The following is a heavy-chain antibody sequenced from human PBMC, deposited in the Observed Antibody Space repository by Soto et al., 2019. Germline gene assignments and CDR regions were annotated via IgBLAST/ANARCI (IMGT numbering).Heavy chain of an antibody. D-gene: IGHD3-22*01. CDR1: GYSFTSYW. Sequence: GESLKISCKGSGYSFTSYWIGWVRQMPGKGLEWMGIIYPGDSDTRYSPSFQGQVTISADKSISTAYLQWSSLKASDTAMYYCASTPYYYDSSGYYRDYWGQGTLVTVSS. J-gene: IGHJ4*02. CDR2: IYPGDSDT. CDR3: ASTPYYYDSSGYYRDY. V-gene: IGHV5-51*01.